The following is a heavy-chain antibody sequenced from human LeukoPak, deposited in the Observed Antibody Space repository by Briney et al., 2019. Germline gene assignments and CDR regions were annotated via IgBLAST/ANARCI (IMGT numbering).Heavy chain of an antibody. Sequence: GGSLRLSCAGSGFTFSSYAMGWVRQAPGKGLEWVSTISGSGGAGTYYADSVKGRFTVSRDNSRNTLYLPMNSLRAEDTAVYYCVKDRGGSPFYGMDVWGQGTTVTVSS. D-gene: IGHD1-26*01. V-gene: IGHV3-23*01. J-gene: IGHJ6*02. CDR2: ISGSGGAGT. CDR1: GFTFSSYA. CDR3: VKDRGGSPFYGMDV.